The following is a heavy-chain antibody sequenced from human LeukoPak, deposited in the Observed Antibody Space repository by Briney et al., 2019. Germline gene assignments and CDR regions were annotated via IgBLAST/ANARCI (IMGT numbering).Heavy chain of an antibody. D-gene: IGHD4-23*01. CDR2: ISSRGSTI. V-gene: IGHV3-48*03. CDR1: GFTFSTNE. J-gene: IGHJ4*02. Sequence: GGSLRLSCAASGFTFSTNEMNWVRQAPGKGLEWVSYISSRGSTIYYADSVKGRFTISRDNAKTTLYLQMNSLRAEDTAVYYCARGSYGGNYLDCWGQGTLVTVSS. CDR3: ARGSYGGNYLDC.